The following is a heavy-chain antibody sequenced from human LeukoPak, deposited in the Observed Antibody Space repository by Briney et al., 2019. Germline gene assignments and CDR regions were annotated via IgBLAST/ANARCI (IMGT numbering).Heavy chain of an antibody. J-gene: IGHJ4*02. V-gene: IGHV4-59*01. CDR2: IYYSGST. Sequence: SETLSLTCTVSGGSISSYYWSSIRQPPGKGLEWIGYIYYSGSTNYNPSLKSRVTISVDTSKNQFSLKLSSVTAADTAVYYCARESYYDSSGYYIDYWGQGTPVTVSS. CDR3: ARESYYDSSGYYIDY. CDR1: GGSISSYY. D-gene: IGHD3-22*01.